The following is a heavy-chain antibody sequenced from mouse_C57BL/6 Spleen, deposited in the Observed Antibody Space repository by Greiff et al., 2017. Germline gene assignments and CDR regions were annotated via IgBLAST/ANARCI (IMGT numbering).Heavy chain of an antibody. D-gene: IGHD2-3*01. Sequence: EVQLQQSGAELMRPGASVKLSCTASGFNIKDYYMHWVKQRPEQGLEWIGRIDPEDGDTEYAPKFQGKATMTADTSSNTAYLQLSSLTSEDTAVYYCTTCRGWLLPSWWYFDVWGTGTTVTVAS. CDR2: IDPEDGDT. CDR3: TTCRGWLLPSWWYFDV. V-gene: IGHV14-1*01. J-gene: IGHJ1*03. CDR1: GFNIKDYY.